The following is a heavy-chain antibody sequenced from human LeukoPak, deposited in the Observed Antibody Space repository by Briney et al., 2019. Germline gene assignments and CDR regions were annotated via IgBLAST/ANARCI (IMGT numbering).Heavy chain of an antibody. CDR3: ARTGSLTKNWFDP. CDR2: ISYDGSNK. V-gene: IGHV3-30*04. D-gene: IGHD3-10*01. J-gene: IGHJ5*02. CDR1: GFTFSGYT. Sequence: PGGSLRLSCAASGFTFSGYTIHWVRQAPGKGLEWVAVISYDGSNKFYADSVKGRFTISRDNSKNTLFLQMNSLRVEDTAVYYCARTGSLTKNWFDPWGQGTLVTVSS.